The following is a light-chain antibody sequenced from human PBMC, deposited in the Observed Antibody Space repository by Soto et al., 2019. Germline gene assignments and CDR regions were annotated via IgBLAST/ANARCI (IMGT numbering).Light chain of an antibody. CDR1: QSISTN. V-gene: IGKV3-15*01. CDR3: QQYSNWPLT. CDR2: AAS. Sequence: EIVMTQSPATLSVSPGERATLSCRASQSISTNLAWYQQKPGQTPRFLFYAASTRSGDIPARFSGSGSGTEFTLTISSLQSEDLAVYYCQQYSNWPLTIGPGTRLEI. J-gene: IGKJ5*01.